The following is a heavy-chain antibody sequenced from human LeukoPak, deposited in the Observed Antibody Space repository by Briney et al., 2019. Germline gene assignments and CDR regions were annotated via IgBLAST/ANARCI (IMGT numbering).Heavy chain of an antibody. CDR3: AKLRGITSTPFDY. V-gene: IGHV5-51*01. Sequence: RGESLKISCKASGYSFITYWIAWVRQMPGKGLEWMATIYPGDSDTRYSPSFQGQVTISVDKSITTAYLQWSSLKASDTAMYYCAKLRGITSTPFDYWGQGTLVTVSS. CDR2: IYPGDSDT. CDR1: GYSFITYW. J-gene: IGHJ4*02. D-gene: IGHD1-1*01.